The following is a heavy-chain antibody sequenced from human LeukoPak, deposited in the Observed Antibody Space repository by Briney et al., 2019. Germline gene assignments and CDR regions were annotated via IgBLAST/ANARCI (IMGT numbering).Heavy chain of an antibody. CDR2: INHSGST. Sequence: SETLSLTCAVYGGSFSGYYWSWIRQPPGEGLEWIGEINHSGSTNYNPSLKSRVTISVDTSKNQFSLKLSSVTAADTAVYYCASGQTTTYAFDIWGQGTMVTVSS. CDR3: ASGQTTTYAFDI. D-gene: IGHD2/OR15-2a*01. CDR1: GGSFSGYY. J-gene: IGHJ3*02. V-gene: IGHV4-34*01.